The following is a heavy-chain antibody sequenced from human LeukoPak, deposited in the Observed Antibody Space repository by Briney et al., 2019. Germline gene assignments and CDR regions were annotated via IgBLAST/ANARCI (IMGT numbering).Heavy chain of an antibody. V-gene: IGHV1-2*02. J-gene: IGHJ1*01. CDR1: GYTFTGYY. CDR2: INPNRGGT. CDR3: ASGAYCSSTSCYNFGYFQH. Sequence: ASVKVSCKASGYTFTGYYMHWVREAPGQGLEWMGWINPNRGGTNYAQKFQGSVTMTWETTVSTAYMELSRLRSDDTAVYYCASGAYCSSTSCYNFGYFQHWGQGTLVTVSA. D-gene: IGHD2-2*02.